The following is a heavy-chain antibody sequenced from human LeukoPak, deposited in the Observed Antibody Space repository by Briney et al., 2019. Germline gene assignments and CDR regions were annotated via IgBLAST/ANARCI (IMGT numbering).Heavy chain of an antibody. D-gene: IGHD3-16*02. CDR3: ARGAGEVNVWGSFRLGGFDY. CDR2: IYSGGST. CDR1: GFTVSRNY. Sequence: PGGSLGLSCAASGFTVSRNYMTWVRQAPGKGLKWVSVIYSGGSTYYADSVKGRFTISRDNSKNTLYLQMNSLRAEDTAVYYCARGAGEVNVWGSFRLGGFDYWGQGTLVTVSS. J-gene: IGHJ4*02. V-gene: IGHV3-53*01.